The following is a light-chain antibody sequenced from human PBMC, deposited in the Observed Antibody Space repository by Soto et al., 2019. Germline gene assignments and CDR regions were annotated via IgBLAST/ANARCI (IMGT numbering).Light chain of an antibody. CDR1: QSISNY. V-gene: IGKV1-39*01. J-gene: IGKJ2*01. CDR3: QQSFSISYT. Sequence: DIQMTQSPSSLSASVGDRVTITCRASQSISNYLNWYQQKPGKAPNLLIYAASSLQSGVPSRFSGSGSETEFTLTISSLHPEDFATYYCQQSFSISYTSGQGTKLEIK. CDR2: AAS.